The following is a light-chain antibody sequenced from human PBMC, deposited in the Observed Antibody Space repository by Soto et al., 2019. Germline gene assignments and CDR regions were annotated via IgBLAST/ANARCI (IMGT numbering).Light chain of an antibody. J-gene: IGLJ1*01. CDR1: SSDVGSYNL. CDR3: CSYAGITTYYV. Sequence: QSVLTQPASVSGSPGQSITISCTGTSSDVGSYNLVSWYQQHPGEAPKLMIYGGTKRPSGVSNRFSGPKSGNTASLTISGLQAEDEADYYCCSYAGITTYYVFGTGTKVTVL. CDR2: GGT. V-gene: IGLV2-23*01.